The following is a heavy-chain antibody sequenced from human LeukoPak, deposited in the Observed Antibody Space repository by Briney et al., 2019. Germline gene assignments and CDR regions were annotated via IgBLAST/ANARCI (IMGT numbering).Heavy chain of an antibody. V-gene: IGHV4-59*01. CDR1: GGSISSYY. J-gene: IGHJ6*02. CDR2: IYYSGST. Sequence: PSETQSLTCTVSGGSISSYYWSWIRQPPGKGLEWIGYIYYSGSTNYNPSLKSRVTISVDTSKNQFSLKLSSVTAADTAVYYCARGAPYSSGWYVGVSYYYYGMDVWGQGTTVTVSS. CDR3: ARGAPYSSGWYVGVSYYYYGMDV. D-gene: IGHD6-19*01.